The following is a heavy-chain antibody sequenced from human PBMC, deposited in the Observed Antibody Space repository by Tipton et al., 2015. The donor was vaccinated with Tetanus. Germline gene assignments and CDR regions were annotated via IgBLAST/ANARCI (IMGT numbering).Heavy chain of an antibody. J-gene: IGHJ3*02. CDR1: GGSISGGDYY. V-gene: IGHV4-30-4*01. CDR3: ARDFREGATTTLGNDVFGI. Sequence: TLSLTCTVSGGSISGGDYYWNWIRQSPGKGLEWLGNIYFSGNTHYNPSLGSRISMSVDTSKNQFSLKVSSVTAADTAVYYCARDFREGATTTLGNDVFGIWGQGTMVTVS. CDR2: IYFSGNT. D-gene: IGHD1-26*01.